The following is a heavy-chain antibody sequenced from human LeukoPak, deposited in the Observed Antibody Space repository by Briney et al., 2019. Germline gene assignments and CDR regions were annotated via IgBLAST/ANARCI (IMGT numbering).Heavy chain of an antibody. Sequence: PGGSLRLSCAASGFTFSSYWVNWVRQAPGKGLEWVASIRQDGGEKSYVDSVKGRFINSRDNTKNSLYLQINSLRAEDTAMYYCARDGTAAGLYFDLWGQGTLVTVSS. CDR3: ARDGTAAGLYFDL. CDR2: IRQDGGEK. V-gene: IGHV3-7*01. CDR1: GFTFSSYW. D-gene: IGHD6-13*01. J-gene: IGHJ4*01.